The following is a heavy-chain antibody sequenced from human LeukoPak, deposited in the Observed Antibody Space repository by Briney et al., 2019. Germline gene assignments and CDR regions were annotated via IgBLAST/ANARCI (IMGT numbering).Heavy chain of an antibody. CDR2: IYNSGT. J-gene: IGHJ6*02. V-gene: IGHV4-4*07. Sequence: ETLSLTCTVSGGSISNNYWGWIRQPAGKGLEWIGRIYNSGTTSNPSLKSRVTMSVDMSKNQFSLKLGSVTAADTAVYYCARDLNLWGQGTTVTVSS. CDR3: ARDLNL. CDR1: GGSISNNY. D-gene: IGHD1-14*01.